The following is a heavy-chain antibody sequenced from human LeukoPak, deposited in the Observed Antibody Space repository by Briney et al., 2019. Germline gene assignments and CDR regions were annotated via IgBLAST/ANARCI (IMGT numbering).Heavy chain of an antibody. Sequence: PGGSLRLSCAASGFTSFSSYGMHWVRQAPGKGLEWVAVIWYDGSKKYYADSVKGRFTISRDNSKNTLYLQMNSLRAEDTAVYYCARATWASGDYRYALDVWGQGTTVTVSS. CDR1: GFTSFSSYG. J-gene: IGHJ6*02. D-gene: IGHD4/OR15-4a*01. V-gene: IGHV3-33*01. CDR2: IWYDGSKK. CDR3: ARATWASGDYRYALDV.